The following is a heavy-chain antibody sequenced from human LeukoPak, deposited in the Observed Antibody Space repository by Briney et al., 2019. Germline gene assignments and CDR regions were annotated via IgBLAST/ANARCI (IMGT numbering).Heavy chain of an antibody. J-gene: IGHJ5*02. CDR2: ISYDGNSK. D-gene: IGHD7-27*01. Sequence: GGSLRLSCAASGLTFSTLAFHWVRQAPGKGLEWLAIISYDGNSKFYADSVRGRFTISRDNSRNTLYLQMSSLETEDTAVHYCARDLSSAPHDENWAANRFDPWSQGTLVTVSS. CDR3: ARDLSSAPHDENWAANRFDP. CDR1: GLTFSTLA. V-gene: IGHV3-30-3*01.